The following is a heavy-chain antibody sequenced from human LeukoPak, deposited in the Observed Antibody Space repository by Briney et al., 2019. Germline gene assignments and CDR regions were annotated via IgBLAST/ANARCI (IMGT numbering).Heavy chain of an antibody. CDR1: GYTFTSYY. Sequence: ASVTDSCKASGYTFTSYYMHWVRQAPGQGLEWMGIINPSGGSTSYAQKFQGRVTMTRDTSTSTVYMELSSLRSEDTAVYYCARGLRIGYCSGGSCSLGYWGQGTLVTVSS. CDR3: ARGLRIGYCSGGSCSLGY. CDR2: INPSGGST. V-gene: IGHV1-46*01. D-gene: IGHD2-15*01. J-gene: IGHJ4*02.